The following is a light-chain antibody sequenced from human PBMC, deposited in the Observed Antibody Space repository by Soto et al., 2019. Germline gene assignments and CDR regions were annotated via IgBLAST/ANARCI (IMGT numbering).Light chain of an antibody. Sequence: QSVLTQRPSVSGAPGQRVTISCTGSSSNIGAGYDVHWYQELPGTAPKLLIYGNSNRPSRVPDRFSVSKSVTSASLAITGLEAEEEAESYCQSYGSRLNVFFRTGTKVSGL. CDR3: QSYGSRLNVF. CDR1: SSNIGAGYD. V-gene: IGLV1-40*01. J-gene: IGLJ1*01. CDR2: GNS.